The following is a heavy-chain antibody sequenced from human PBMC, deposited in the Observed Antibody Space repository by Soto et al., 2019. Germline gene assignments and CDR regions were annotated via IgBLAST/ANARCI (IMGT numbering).Heavy chain of an antibody. Sequence: GGSLSLSCAASGFIFSGSALHWVRQASGKWLELVGRIRSKANIYATAYGASMKGRFTISRDDSKSTTYLQMNGLKTDDTAVYYCARHDGWDTTMINSLGYWGPGAMVTVSS. D-gene: IGHD5-18*01. CDR3: ARHDGWDTTMINSLGY. V-gene: IGHV3-73*01. CDR1: GFIFSGSA. CDR2: IRSKANIYAT. J-gene: IGHJ4*02.